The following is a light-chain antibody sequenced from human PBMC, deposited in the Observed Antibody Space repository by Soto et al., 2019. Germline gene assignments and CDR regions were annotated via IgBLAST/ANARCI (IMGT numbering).Light chain of an antibody. V-gene: IGKV1-33*01. J-gene: IGKJ4*01. CDR1: RDISNY. CDR3: QQYESLPLT. CDR2: DAS. Sequence: IQMTQSPSSLSASVGDRVTITCQSSRDISNYLNWYQHKPGRAPDLLIYDASNLQSGVPSRFSGRGSGTHFTFTISSMQPEDFAKYYCQQYESLPLTFGGGTKVDIK.